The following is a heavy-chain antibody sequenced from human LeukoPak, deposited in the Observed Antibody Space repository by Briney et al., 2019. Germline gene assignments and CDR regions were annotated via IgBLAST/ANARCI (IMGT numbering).Heavy chain of an antibody. CDR3: AGELKQLVLKNDYYYGMDV. CDR2: ISSSGSTI. D-gene: IGHD6-13*01. Sequence: GGSLRLSCAASGFTFSSYEMNWVRQAPGKGLEWVSHISSSGSTIYYADSVKGRFTISRDNAKKSLFLQMNSLRAEDTAVYYCAGELKQLVLKNDYYYGMDVWGQGTTVTVSS. J-gene: IGHJ6*02. CDR1: GFTFSSYE. V-gene: IGHV3-48*03.